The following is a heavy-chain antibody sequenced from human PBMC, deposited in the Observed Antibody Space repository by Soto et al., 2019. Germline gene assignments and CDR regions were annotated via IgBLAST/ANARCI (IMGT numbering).Heavy chain of an antibody. CDR3: VRSGDNYNLLDY. V-gene: IGHV3-11*06. CDR2: SSNSGSFT. D-gene: IGHD1-1*01. Sequence: PGGSLRLSCAASGFTLSDTYMSWIRQAPGKGLEWIGYSSNSGSFTRYADSVKGRFSISRDNAKNSLYLQINSLRGDDTAIYYCVRSGDNYNLLDYWGQGTPVTVSS. CDR1: GFTLSDTY. J-gene: IGHJ4*02.